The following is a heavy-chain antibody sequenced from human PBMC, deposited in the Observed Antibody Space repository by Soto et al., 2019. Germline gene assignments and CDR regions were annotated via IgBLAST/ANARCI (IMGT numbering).Heavy chain of an antibody. D-gene: IGHD2-15*01. V-gene: IGHV2-5*02. J-gene: IGHJ5*02. Sequence: QITLKESGPTLVKPTQTLTLTCTVSGSSLSTSGVGVAWIRQPPGKALEWLALIYWDDDKRYSPYLKSRLTIIKDTSRNEVVLTMTNMDPVDTATYHCAHMAPSYSGGSCLSAWGQGTLVTVSS. CDR3: AHMAPSYSGGSCLSA. CDR2: IYWDDDK. CDR1: GSSLSTSGVG.